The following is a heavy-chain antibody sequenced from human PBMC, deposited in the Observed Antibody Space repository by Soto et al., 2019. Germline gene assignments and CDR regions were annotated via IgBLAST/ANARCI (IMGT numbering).Heavy chain of an antibody. CDR2: ISGSGGST. D-gene: IGHD3-22*01. CDR3: AKSHSSGYLYDY. J-gene: IGHJ4*02. Sequence: EVQLLESGGGLVQPGGSLRLSCAASGFTFSSYAMSWVRQAPGKGLEWVSTISGSGGSTYYADSVKGRFTISRDNSKNTLYLQMNSLRAEDTAVYYCAKSHSSGYLYDYWGQGTLVTVSS. V-gene: IGHV3-23*01. CDR1: GFTFSSYA.